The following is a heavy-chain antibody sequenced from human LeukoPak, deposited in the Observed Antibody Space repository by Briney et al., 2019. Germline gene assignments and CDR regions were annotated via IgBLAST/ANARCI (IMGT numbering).Heavy chain of an antibody. CDR3: ARGFLGDYFGSGSYYVFDY. D-gene: IGHD3-10*01. V-gene: IGHV4-4*07. CDR1: GDSISSYY. CDR2: FYTSGST. J-gene: IGHJ4*02. Sequence: SETLSLTCTVSGDSISSYYWSWIRQPAGKGLEWIGRFYTSGSTKYNPSLKSRVTMSEDTSKNQFSLKLSSVTAADTAVYYCARGFLGDYFGSGSYYVFDYWGQGTLVTVSS.